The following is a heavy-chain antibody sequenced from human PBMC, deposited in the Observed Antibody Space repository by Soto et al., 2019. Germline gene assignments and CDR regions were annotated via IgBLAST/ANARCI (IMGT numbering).Heavy chain of an antibody. V-gene: IGHV4-59*08. CDR3: ARKMRQSYFYYGMDV. CDR2: IYYSGST. CDR1: GGSISSYY. Sequence: QVQLQESGPGLVKPSETLSLTCTVSGGSISSYYWSWIRQPPGKGLEWIGYIYYSGSTNYNPSLKSRVTIPVDTSKNQFSLKPSPVTAADTAVYYCARKMRQSYFYYGMDVWGQGTTVTVSS. J-gene: IGHJ6*02.